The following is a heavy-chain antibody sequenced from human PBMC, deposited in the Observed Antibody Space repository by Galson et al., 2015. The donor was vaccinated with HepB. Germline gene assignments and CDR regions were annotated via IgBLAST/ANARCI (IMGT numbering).Heavy chain of an antibody. J-gene: IGHJ4*02. D-gene: IGHD6-19*01. CDR3: AKDQFRAVADPLNYFDY. Sequence: SLRLSCAASGFTFSSYAMSWVRQVPGKGLEWVSAISGSGGSTYYADSVKGRFTISRDNSKNTLYLQMNSLRAEDTAVYYCAKDQFRAVADPLNYFDYWGQGTLVTVSS. CDR1: GFTFSSYA. CDR2: ISGSGGST. V-gene: IGHV3-23*01.